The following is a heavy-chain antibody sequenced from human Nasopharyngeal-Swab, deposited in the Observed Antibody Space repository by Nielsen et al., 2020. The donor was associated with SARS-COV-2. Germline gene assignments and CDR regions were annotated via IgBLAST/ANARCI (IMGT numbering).Heavy chain of an antibody. V-gene: IGHV4-59*01. Sequence: SETLSLTCTVSGGSISSYYWSWIRQPPGKGLEWIGYIYYSGSTNYNPSLKGRVTISVDTSKNQFSLKLSSVTAADTAVYYCARSLGTFGWFDPWGQGTLVTVSS. CDR2: IYYSGST. CDR3: ARSLGTFGWFDP. J-gene: IGHJ5*02. D-gene: IGHD3-16*01. CDR1: GGSISSYY.